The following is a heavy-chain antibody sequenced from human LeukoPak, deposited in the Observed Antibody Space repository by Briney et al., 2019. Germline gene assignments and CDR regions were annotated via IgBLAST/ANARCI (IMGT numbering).Heavy chain of an antibody. Sequence: GGSLRLSCAASVISNSMSWVRQAPGKGLEWVSILYAGGSIYYADSVRGRFIISRDNSENTVYLQMNSLRVKDTGVYYCTSKIYNQPNYWGQGTPVTVSS. CDR1: VISNS. V-gene: IGHV3-66*01. D-gene: IGHD1-14*01. J-gene: IGHJ1*01. CDR2: LYAGGSI. CDR3: TSKIYNQPNY.